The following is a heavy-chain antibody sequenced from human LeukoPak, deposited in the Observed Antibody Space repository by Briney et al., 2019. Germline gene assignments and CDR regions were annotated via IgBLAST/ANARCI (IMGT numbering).Heavy chain of an antibody. CDR1: GGSISSYY. V-gene: IGHV4-59*01. Sequence: PSETLSLTCTVSGGSISSYYWSWTRQPPGKGLEWIGYIYYSGSTNYNPSLKSRVTISVDTSKNQFSLKLSSVTAADTAVYYCARGGADSSSWNNWFDPWGQGTLVTVSS. CDR3: ARGGADSSSWNNWFDP. J-gene: IGHJ5*02. CDR2: IYYSGST. D-gene: IGHD6-13*01.